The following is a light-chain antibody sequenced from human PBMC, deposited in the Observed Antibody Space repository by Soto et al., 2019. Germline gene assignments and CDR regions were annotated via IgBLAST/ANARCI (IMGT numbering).Light chain of an antibody. J-gene: IGLJ2*01. Sequence: QSVLTQSPSASASLGASVKLTCTLDIGHTNYAIAWHQQQPKKGPRYLMKVNSDGTHIKGDGIPDRFSGSSSGAERYLTISSLQSEDEADYCCQTWGTVTPVIFGGGTKLTVL. CDR3: QTWGTVTPVI. CDR1: IGHTNYA. CDR2: VNSDGTH. V-gene: IGLV4-69*01.